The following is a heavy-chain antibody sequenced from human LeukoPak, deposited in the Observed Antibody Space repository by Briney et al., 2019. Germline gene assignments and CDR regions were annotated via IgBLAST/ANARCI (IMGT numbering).Heavy chain of an antibody. CDR1: GFTFSSYG. Sequence: QTGGSLRLSCAASGFTFSSYGMHWVRQAPGKGLEWVAVISYDGSNKYYADSVKGRFTISRDNSKNTLYLQMNSLRAEDTAVYYCAKAITMDTVGFDYWGQGTLVTVSS. D-gene: IGHD3-10*01. J-gene: IGHJ4*02. CDR3: AKAITMDTVGFDY. V-gene: IGHV3-30*18. CDR2: ISYDGSNK.